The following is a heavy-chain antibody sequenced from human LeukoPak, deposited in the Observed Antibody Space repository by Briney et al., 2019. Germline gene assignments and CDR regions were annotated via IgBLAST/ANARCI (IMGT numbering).Heavy chain of an antibody. Sequence: GGSLRLSCAASGFTFSSYWMSWVRQAPGKGLEWVANIKQDGSEKYYVDSVKGRFTISRDNAKNSLYLQMNSLRAEDTAVYYCAKAPTDNSLDYWGQGTLVTVSS. J-gene: IGHJ4*02. CDR2: IKQDGSEK. CDR1: GFTFSSYW. D-gene: IGHD1-20*01. V-gene: IGHV3-7*03. CDR3: AKAPTDNSLDY.